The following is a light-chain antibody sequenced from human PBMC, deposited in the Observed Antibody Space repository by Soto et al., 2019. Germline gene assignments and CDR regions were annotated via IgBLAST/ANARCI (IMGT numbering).Light chain of an antibody. CDR3: QTWVTCPWV. V-gene: IGLV4-69*01. J-gene: IGLJ3*02. Sequence: QSVLTQSPSASASLGASVKLTCTLSSGHSSYAIAWHQQQPEKGPRYLMKLNSDGSHSKGDWIPDRFSGSSSGAERYLPISSLQSEDEGDHYGQTWVTCPWVFCGVTMLTVL. CDR1: SGHSSYA. CDR2: LNSDGSH.